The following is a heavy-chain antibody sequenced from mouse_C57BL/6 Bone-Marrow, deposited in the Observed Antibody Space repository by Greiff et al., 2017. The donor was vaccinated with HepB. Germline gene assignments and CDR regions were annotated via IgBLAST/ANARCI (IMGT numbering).Heavy chain of an antibody. V-gene: IGHV1-81*01. Sequence: VQLQQSGAELARPGASVKLSCKASGYTFTSYGISWVKQRTGKGLEWIGEIYPRSGNTYYNEKFKGKATLTADKSSSTAYMELRSLTSEDSAVYFCARPLLLRSFAYWGQGTLVTVSA. CDR1: GYTFTSYG. CDR2: IYPRSGNT. D-gene: IGHD1-1*01. CDR3: ARPLLLRSFAY. J-gene: IGHJ3*01.